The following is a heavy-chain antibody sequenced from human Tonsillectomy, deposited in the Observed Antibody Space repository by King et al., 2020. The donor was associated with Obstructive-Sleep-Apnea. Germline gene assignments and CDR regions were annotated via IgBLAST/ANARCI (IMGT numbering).Heavy chain of an antibody. D-gene: IGHD6-19*01. Sequence: HVQLVESGGGLVKPGGSLRLSCATSGFTFSDYYMNWIRQAPGKGLEWVAHITSSGTYTSYADSLKGRFTISRDNAKKSLYLQVNSLRAEDTAVYYCARVGSYSSGWGRFYFDYWGPGTLITVSS. J-gene: IGHJ4*02. V-gene: IGHV3-11*06. CDR3: ARVGSYSSGWGRFYFDY. CDR2: ITSSGTYT. CDR1: GFTFSDYY.